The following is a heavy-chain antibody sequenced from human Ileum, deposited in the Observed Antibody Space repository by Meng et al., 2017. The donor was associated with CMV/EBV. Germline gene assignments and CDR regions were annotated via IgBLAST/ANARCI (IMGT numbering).Heavy chain of an antibody. V-gene: IGHV3-74*01. J-gene: IGHJ4*02. CDR1: GFTFSDYW. CDR3: ASYVGGGSSRSLGF. D-gene: IGHD2-15*01. Sequence: AYGFTFSDYWMHWVRQAPGKGLVWVSRINSDGSTTNYVDSVKGRFTISRDNAKNTLYLQMNGLRAEDTAVYFCASYVGGGSSRSLGFWGRGTLVTVSS. CDR2: INSDGSTT.